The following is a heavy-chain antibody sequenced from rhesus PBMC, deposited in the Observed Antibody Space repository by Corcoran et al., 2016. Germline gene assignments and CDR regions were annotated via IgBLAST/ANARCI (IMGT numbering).Heavy chain of an antibody. Sequence: QLQLQESGPGLVKPSETLSVTCAVSGGSISSSYWSWIRQAPGKVLEWIGYIYGSGSSTNYNPYLQSRVTLAVDTSKNQLFLKLSSVTTAATAVYYCAKGARSGSWKGYFDYWGQGVLVTVSS. V-gene: IGHV4-169*01. CDR1: GGSISSSY. CDR3: AKGARSGSWKGYFDY. D-gene: IGHD6-25*01. CDR2: IYGSGSST. J-gene: IGHJ4*01.